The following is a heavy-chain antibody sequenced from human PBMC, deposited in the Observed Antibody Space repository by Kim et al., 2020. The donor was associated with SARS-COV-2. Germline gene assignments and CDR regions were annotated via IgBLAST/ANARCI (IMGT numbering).Heavy chain of an antibody. Sequence: GGSLRLSCAASGFTFSSYDMHWVRQATGKGLEWVSAIGTAGDTYYPGSVKGRFTISRENAKNSLYLQMNSLRAGDTAVYYCAREYSSGWGEYGMDVWGQGTTVTVSS. CDR2: IGTAGDT. D-gene: IGHD6-19*01. J-gene: IGHJ6*02. V-gene: IGHV3-13*01. CDR1: GFTFSSYD. CDR3: AREYSSGWGEYGMDV.